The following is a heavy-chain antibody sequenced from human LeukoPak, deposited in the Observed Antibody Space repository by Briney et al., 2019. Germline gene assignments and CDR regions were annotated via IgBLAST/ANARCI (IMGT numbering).Heavy chain of an antibody. CDR1: GFAFSSNY. J-gene: IGHJ4*02. Sequence: PGGSLTLSCAASGFAFSSNYMHWARQGTGIGLEWVSSITTTGVTIYRDSVEGRFTISRENAKSYLYFPMARLKAGDTAVYDCSRGEEGYCSGGSCSYFFGYWGQGSLVTVSS. CDR3: SRGEEGYCSGGSCSYFFGY. D-gene: IGHD2-15*01. CDR2: ITTTGVT. V-gene: IGHV3-13*01.